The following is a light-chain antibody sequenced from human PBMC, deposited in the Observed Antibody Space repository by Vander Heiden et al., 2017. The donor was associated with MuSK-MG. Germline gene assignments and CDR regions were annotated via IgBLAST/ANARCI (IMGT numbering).Light chain of an antibody. J-gene: IGKJ4*01. CDR2: WAS. CDR1: QSVLSTDNNKNY. CDR3: QQYYSSPRT. V-gene: IGKV4-1*01. Sequence: DIVMTQSPDSLAVSLGEGATINCKSSQSVLSTDNNKNYVAWYQQKPGQSPRLLISWASARESGVPARFSGSGSGTDFTLTISGLQAEDVAVYFCQQYYSSPRTFGGGTKVEIK.